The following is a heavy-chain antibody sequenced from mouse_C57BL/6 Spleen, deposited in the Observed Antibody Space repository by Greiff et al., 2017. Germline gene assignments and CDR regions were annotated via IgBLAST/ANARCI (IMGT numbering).Heavy chain of an antibody. CDR2: IYPRSGNT. CDR1: GYTFTSYG. CDR3: AREDDYDRGAWFAY. J-gene: IGHJ3*01. D-gene: IGHD2-4*01. Sequence: QVQLQQSGAELARPGASVKLSCKASGYTFTSYGISWVKQRTGQGLEWIGEIYPRSGNTYYNEKFKGKATLTADKSSSTAYMELRSLTSEDSAVYFCAREDDYDRGAWFAYWGQGTLVTVSA. V-gene: IGHV1-81*01.